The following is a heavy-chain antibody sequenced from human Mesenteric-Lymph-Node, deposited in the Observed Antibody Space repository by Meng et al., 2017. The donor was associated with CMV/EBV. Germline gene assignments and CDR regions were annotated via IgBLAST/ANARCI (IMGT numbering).Heavy chain of an antibody. J-gene: IGHJ6*02. D-gene: IGHD3-3*01. V-gene: IGHV3-21*01. Sequence: GESLKISCAASGFSLSRYHINWVRQAPGKGLEWVATISSNSRNIDYADSVKGRFTIARDNAKNSLYLQMNNLRAEDTAVYYCTRIQLYYDFWNIYSDVWGQGTTVTVSS. CDR2: ISSNSRNI. CDR3: TRIQLYYDFWNIYSDV. CDR1: GFSLSRYH.